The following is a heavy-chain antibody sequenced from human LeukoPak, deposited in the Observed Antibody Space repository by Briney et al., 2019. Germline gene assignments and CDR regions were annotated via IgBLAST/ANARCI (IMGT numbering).Heavy chain of an antibody. CDR1: GFTFSSYT. CDR2: IGTSSTTI. D-gene: IGHD6-25*01. V-gene: IGHV3-48*01. Sequence: PGGSLRLSCAASGFTFSSYTMNWVRQPPGKGLEWVSNIGTSSTTIYYADSVKGRFTISRDNAKNSVYLQMNSLRADDTAVYYCARFAAGGSYYYYMDVWGKGTMVTVSS. CDR3: ARFAAGGSYYYYMDV. J-gene: IGHJ6*03.